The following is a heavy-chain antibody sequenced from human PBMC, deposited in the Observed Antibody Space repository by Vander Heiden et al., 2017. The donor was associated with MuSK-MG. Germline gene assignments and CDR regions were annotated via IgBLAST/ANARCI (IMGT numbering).Heavy chain of an antibody. CDR2: INYSGST. CDR3: ARLLQGYSGRVQLVPAAIDY. V-gene: IGHV4-39*01. J-gene: IGHJ4*01. CDR1: GGSISSSSYY. D-gene: IGHD6-13*01. Sequence: QLQLQEWGSGLVKPSETLSLTCTVSGGSISSSSYYWGWIRQPPWKGLELIGSINYSGSTYYNPSIKSRVTISVDTSKNQFPLKLCSLTAADTPVYYCARLLQGYSGRVQLVPAAIDYWVHGTLVTVSS.